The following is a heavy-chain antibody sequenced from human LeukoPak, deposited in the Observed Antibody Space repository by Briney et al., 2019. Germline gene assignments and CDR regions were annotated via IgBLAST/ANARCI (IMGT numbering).Heavy chain of an antibody. V-gene: IGHV4-34*01. CDR3: ARGVAGPSGMDV. CDR1: GGSFSGYY. D-gene: IGHD6-19*01. CDR2: INHSGST. J-gene: IGHJ6*02. Sequence: PSETLPLTCAVYGGSFSGYYWSWIRQPPGKGLEWIGEINHSGSTNYNPSLKSRVTISVDTSKNQFSLKLSSVTAADTAVYYCARGVAGPSGMDVWGQGTTVTVSS.